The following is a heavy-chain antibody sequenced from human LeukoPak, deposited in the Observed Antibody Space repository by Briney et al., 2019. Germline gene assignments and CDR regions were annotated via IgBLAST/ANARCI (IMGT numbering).Heavy chain of an antibody. Sequence: GGSLRLSCAASGFTFSSYSMNWVRQAPGKGLEWVSYISSSSTIYYADSVKGRFTISRDNAKDSLYLQMNSLRAEDAAVYYCAKGYIIAGRQWYLDLWGRGTLVGVSS. CDR1: GFTFSSYS. J-gene: IGHJ2*01. CDR3: AKGYIIAGRQWYLDL. CDR2: ISSSSTI. D-gene: IGHD6-13*01. V-gene: IGHV3-48*04.